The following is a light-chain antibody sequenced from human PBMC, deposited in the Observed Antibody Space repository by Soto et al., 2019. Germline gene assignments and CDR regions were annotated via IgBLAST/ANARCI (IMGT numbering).Light chain of an antibody. CDR2: AAS. Sequence: DIQMTQSPSSLSASVGDRVTITCRASQSIRYYLNWYQQKPGKAPKLLIYAASSLQSGVPSRFSGSGSGTDFPRTISSLQPEDLATDYCQQSYSTPQNTFGQGPKLEIK. J-gene: IGKJ2*01. CDR1: QSIRYY. V-gene: IGKV1-39*01. CDR3: QQSYSTPQNT.